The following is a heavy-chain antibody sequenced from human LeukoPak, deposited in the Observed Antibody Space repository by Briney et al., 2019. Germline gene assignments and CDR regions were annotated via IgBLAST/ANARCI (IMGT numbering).Heavy chain of an antibody. J-gene: IGHJ5*02. CDR1: GGSFSGYY. V-gene: IGHV4-34*01. D-gene: IGHD6-19*01. Sequence: PSEPLSLTCAVYGGSFSGYYWSWIRQPPGKGLEWIGEINHSGSTNYNPTLKSRVTISVDTSKNQFSLKLSSVTAADTAVYYCARCSGGGWSSRKRWFDPWGQGTLVTVSS. CDR2: INHSGST. CDR3: ARCSGGGWSSRKRWFDP.